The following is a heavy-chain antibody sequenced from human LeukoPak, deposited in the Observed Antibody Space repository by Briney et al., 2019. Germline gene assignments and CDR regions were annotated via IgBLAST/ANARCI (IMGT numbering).Heavy chain of an antibody. CDR2: ISGSGGST. V-gene: IGHV3-23*01. D-gene: IGHD3-22*01. J-gene: IGHJ4*02. Sequence: GGSLRLSCAASGFTFSSYAMSWVRQAPGKGLEWVSAISGSGGSTYYADSVKGRFTISRDNAKNSLYLQMNSLRAEDTAVYYCARAKWYYYYDSSGYYFDYWGQGTLVTVSS. CDR1: GFTFSSYA. CDR3: ARAKWYYYYDSSGYYFDY.